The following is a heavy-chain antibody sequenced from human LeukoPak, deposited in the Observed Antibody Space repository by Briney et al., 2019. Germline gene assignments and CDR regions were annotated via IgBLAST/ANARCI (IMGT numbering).Heavy chain of an antibody. CDR3: ASSRVAHDPAPGY. CDR1: GYTFTSYG. CDR2: ISAYNGNT. Sequence: ASVKVSCKASGYTFTSYGISWVRQAPGQGLEWMGWISAYNGNTNYAQKLQGRVTMTTDTSTSTACMELRSLRSDDTAVYYCASSRVAHDPAPGYWGQGTLVTVSS. V-gene: IGHV1-18*01. D-gene: IGHD4-23*01. J-gene: IGHJ4*02.